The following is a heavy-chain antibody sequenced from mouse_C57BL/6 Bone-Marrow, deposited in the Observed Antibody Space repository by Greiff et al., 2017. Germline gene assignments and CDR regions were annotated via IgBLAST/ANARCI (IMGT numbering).Heavy chain of an antibody. Sequence: EVKLMESGGGLVKPGGSLKLSCAASGFTFSDYGMHWVRQPPEKGLEWVAYISSGSSTIYYADTVKGRFTISRDNAKNTLFLQMTSLRSEDTAMYYCARMDYGSSYDWYFDVWGTGTTVTVSS. CDR3: ARMDYGSSYDWYFDV. CDR2: ISSGSSTI. J-gene: IGHJ1*03. CDR1: GFTFSDYG. V-gene: IGHV5-17*01. D-gene: IGHD1-1*01.